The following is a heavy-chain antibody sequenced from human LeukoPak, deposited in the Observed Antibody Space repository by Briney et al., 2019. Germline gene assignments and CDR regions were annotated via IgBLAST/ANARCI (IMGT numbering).Heavy chain of an antibody. Sequence: GGSLRLSCAASGFTFSSYAMHWVRQAPGKGLEWVAVISYDGSNKYYADSVKGRFTISRDNSKNTIYLQMNSLRAEDTALYYCAKAAAAPGFDFWGQGTLVTVSS. J-gene: IGHJ4*02. CDR2: ISYDGSNK. D-gene: IGHD6-13*01. V-gene: IGHV3-30-3*01. CDR1: GFTFSSYA. CDR3: AKAAAAPGFDF.